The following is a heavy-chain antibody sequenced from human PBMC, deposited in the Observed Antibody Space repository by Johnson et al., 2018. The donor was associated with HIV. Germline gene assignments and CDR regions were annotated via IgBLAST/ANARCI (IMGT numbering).Heavy chain of an antibody. CDR1: GFTFDHYA. Sequence: VGSGGGLVQPGRSLRLSCAASGFTFDHYAMHWVRQGPGKGLEWVAGIGWDGFTIGYVDSVKGRFTISRDDATNSLYLQMHSLRTEDTALYYCAKDHNYGFCLLAFDVWGQGTMVTVSS. CDR2: IGWDGFTI. CDR3: AKDHNYGFCLLAFDV. J-gene: IGHJ3*01. V-gene: IGHV3-9*01. D-gene: IGHD3/OR15-3a*01.